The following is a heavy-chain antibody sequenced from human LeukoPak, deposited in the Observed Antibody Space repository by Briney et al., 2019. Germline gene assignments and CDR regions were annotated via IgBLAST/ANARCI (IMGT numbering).Heavy chain of an antibody. CDR2: ISSSGSTI. CDR1: GFTFSDYY. D-gene: IGHD3-22*01. V-gene: IGHV3-11*04. Sequence: PGGSLRLSCAASGFTFSDYYMSWIRQAPGKGLEWVSYISSSGSTIYYADSVKGRFTISRDNAKNSLYLQMNSLRAEDTAVYYCARDGVYYDSSGYYSAFDIWGQGTMVTASS. CDR3: ARDGVYYDSSGYYSAFDI. J-gene: IGHJ3*02.